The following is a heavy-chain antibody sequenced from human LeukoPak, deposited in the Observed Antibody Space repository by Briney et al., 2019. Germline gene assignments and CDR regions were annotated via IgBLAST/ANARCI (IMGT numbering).Heavy chain of an antibody. Sequence: ASVTVSSKASGYTFTSYYMRWVRQGPGRSLEWMVNINPSGGRTTYTQKFQGRVTMTRDTSTSTVYMEQSSLRSEVTAVYFCAKGRLTSSGSADNWGQASLVTVSS. V-gene: IGHV1-46*01. CDR3: AKGRLTSSGSADN. CDR2: INPSGGRT. D-gene: IGHD3-10*01. J-gene: IGHJ4*02. CDR1: GYTFTSYY.